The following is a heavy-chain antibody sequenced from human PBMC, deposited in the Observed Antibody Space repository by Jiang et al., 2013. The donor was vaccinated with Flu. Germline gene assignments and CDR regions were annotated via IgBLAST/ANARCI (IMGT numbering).Heavy chain of an antibody. CDR2: SIPIFGTS. V-gene: IGHV1-69*06. J-gene: IGHJ4*02. CDR3: ARGVGGYGDYADY. D-gene: IGHD5-18*01. Sequence: QAPRTRALSGWEGSIPIFGTSTYAQKLQGRVTITADRSTSTAYMELSSLTSEDTAVYYCARGVGGYGDYADYWGLGTLVTVSS.